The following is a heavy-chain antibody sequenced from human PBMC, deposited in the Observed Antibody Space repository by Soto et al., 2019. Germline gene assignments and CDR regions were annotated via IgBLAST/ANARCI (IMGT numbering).Heavy chain of an antibody. CDR1: GGTFSSYA. Sequence: QVQLVHSGAEVKKPGSSVKVSCKASGGTFSSYAISWEQQAPGQGLEWMGGIIPIFGTANYAQKFQGRVTITAEESTSTAYMEVSSLSSDDTAVYYCARGQGIQLWLGDYYYYGMDDWGQGTTVTVT. V-gene: IGHV1-69*01. D-gene: IGHD5-18*01. CDR2: IIPIFGTA. CDR3: ARGQGIQLWLGDYYYYGMDD. J-gene: IGHJ6*02.